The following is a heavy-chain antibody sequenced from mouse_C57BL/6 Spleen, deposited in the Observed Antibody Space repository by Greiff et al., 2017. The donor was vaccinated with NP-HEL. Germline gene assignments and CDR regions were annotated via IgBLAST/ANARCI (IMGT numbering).Heavy chain of an antibody. J-gene: IGHJ2*01. CDR3: ARKENYYYDYYGSSYGY. CDR1: GYTFTSYW. V-gene: IGHV1-55*01. CDR2: IYPGSGST. D-gene: IGHD1-1*01. Sequence: QVQLQQPGAELVKPGASVKMSCKASGYTFTSYWITWVKQRPGQGLEWIGDIYPGSGSTNYNEKFKSKATLTVDTSSSTAYMQLSSLTSEDSAVYYCARKENYYYDYYGSSYGYWGQGTTLTVSS.